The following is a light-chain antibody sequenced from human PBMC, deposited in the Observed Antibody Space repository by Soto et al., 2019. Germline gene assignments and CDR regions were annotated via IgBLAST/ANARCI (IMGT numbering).Light chain of an antibody. Sequence: EIVMTQSPATLSVSPGERATLSCRASQSVSSNLAWYQQKPGQAPRLLSYGASTRATGIPARFSGSGSGTEFTLTISSLQCEDFAVYYCQQYNNWPPGTFGQGTKVEIK. CDR1: QSVSSN. CDR3: QQYNNWPPGT. CDR2: GAS. V-gene: IGKV3-15*01. J-gene: IGKJ1*01.